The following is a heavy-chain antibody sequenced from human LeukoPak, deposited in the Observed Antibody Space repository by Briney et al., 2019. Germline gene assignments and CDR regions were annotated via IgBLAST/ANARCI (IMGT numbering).Heavy chain of an antibody. CDR2: IIPIVATT. J-gene: IGHJ5*02. CDR1: GGTFSNYV. CDR3: ARDRGSREYQLPGWGWFDP. D-gene: IGHD2-2*01. Sequence: SVKVSCKASGGTFSNYVINWVRQAPGQGLEWMGGIIPIVATTNYAQKFQGRVTMTRDTSTSTVYMELSSLRSEDTAVYYCARDRGSREYQLPGWGWFDPWGQGTLVTVSS. V-gene: IGHV1-69*05.